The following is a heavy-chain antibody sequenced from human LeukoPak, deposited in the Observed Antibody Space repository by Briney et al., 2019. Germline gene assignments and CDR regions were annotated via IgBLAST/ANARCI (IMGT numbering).Heavy chain of an antibody. Sequence: ASVKVSCKAAGYTFTSYSVSWVRQAPGQGLEWMGRISAYNGKTNYAQKLQGRVTMTTDTSTSTAYMELRSLRSDDTAVYYCARGLTYSSGYAPDAFDIWGQGTMVTVSS. D-gene: IGHD3-22*01. CDR3: ARGLTYSSGYAPDAFDI. CDR1: GYTFTSYS. V-gene: IGHV1-18*01. J-gene: IGHJ3*02. CDR2: ISAYNGKT.